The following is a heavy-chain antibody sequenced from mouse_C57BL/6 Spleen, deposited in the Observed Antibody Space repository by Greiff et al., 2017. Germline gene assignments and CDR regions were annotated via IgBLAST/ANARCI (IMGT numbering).Heavy chain of an antibody. Sequence: VKLMESGPELVKPGASVKISRKASGYAFSSSWMNWVKQRPGKGLEWIGRIYPGDGDTNYNGKFKGKATLTADKSSSTAYMQLSSLTSEDSAVYFCAREPYFDYWGQAPLSQSPQ. CDR1: GYAFSSSW. J-gene: IGHJ2*01. CDR2: IYPGDGDT. V-gene: IGHV1-82*01. CDR3: AREPYFDY.